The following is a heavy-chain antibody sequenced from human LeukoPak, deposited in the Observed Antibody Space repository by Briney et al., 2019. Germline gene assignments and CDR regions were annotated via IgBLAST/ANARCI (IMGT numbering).Heavy chain of an antibody. CDR1: GRTFSSYA. D-gene: IGHD4-17*01. CDR2: IIPIFGTA. V-gene: IGHV1-69*06. CDR3: ARERNDYVGFY. Sequence: GASVKVSCKASGRTFSSYAISWVRQAPGQGLEWMGGIIPIFGTANYAQKFQGRVTITADKSTSTAYMELSSLRSEDTAVYYCARERNDYVGFYWGQGTLVTVSS. J-gene: IGHJ4*02.